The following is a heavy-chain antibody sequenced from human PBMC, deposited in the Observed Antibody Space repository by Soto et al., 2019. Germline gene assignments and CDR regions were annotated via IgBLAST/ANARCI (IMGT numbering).Heavy chain of an antibody. CDR3: TTARWHTYYFDY. V-gene: IGHV3-15*01. CDR1: RFTFSNAW. CDR2: IKTKTDGETT. J-gene: IGHJ4*02. D-gene: IGHD6-13*01. Sequence: EVQLVESGGGLVKPGGSLRLSCAASRFTFSNAWMGWVRQAPGKGLEWVGRIKTKTDGETTDYAAPVKGRFTISRDDSKATLYLQMNSLKTEETAVYYCTTARWHTYYFDYWGQGTLVTVSS.